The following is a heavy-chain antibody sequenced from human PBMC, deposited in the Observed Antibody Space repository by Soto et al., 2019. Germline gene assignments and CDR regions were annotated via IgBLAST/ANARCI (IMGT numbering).Heavy chain of an antibody. CDR1: GFTFSSYA. Sequence: LRLSCAASGFTFSSYAMHWVRQAPGKGLEWVAVISYDGSNKYYADSVKGRFTISRDNSKNTLYLQMNSLRAEDTAVYYCARVAARRYYGMDVWGQGTTVTVSS. CDR3: ARVAARRYYGMDV. V-gene: IGHV3-30-3*01. CDR2: ISYDGSNK. D-gene: IGHD6-6*01. J-gene: IGHJ6*02.